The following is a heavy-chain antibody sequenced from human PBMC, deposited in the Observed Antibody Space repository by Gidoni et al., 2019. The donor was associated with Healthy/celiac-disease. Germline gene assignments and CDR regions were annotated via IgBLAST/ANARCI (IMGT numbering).Heavy chain of an antibody. CDR1: GFTFSNAW. CDR2: IKSKTDGGTT. V-gene: IGHV3-15*01. CDR3: TTLPSRRRYYFDY. J-gene: IGHJ4*02. Sequence: EVQLVESGGGLVKPGGSLRLSCAASGFTFSNAWMSWVRQAPGKGLEWVGRIKSKTDGGTTDYAAPVKGRFTISRDDSKNTLYLQMNSLKTEDTAVYYCTTLPSRRRYYFDYWGQGTLVTVSS.